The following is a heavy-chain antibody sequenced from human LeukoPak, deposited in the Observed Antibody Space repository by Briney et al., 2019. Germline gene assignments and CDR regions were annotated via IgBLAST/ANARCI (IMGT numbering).Heavy chain of an antibody. D-gene: IGHD4-23*01. CDR1: GFTFSDYW. CDR2: IKQDGSEK. V-gene: IGHV3-7*01. Sequence: GGSLRLSCAASGFTFSDYWMSWVRQPSGKGLEWVANIKQDGSEKYYVDSVKGRFTISRDNAKNSLYLQMNSLTAEDTAVYYCARDRRPSIYGGLDSWGQGTLVTVSS. CDR3: ARDRRPSIYGGLDS. J-gene: IGHJ5*02.